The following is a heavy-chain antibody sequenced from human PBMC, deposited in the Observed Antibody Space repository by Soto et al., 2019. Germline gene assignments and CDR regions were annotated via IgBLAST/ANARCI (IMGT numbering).Heavy chain of an antibody. J-gene: IGHJ4*02. CDR1: GGTFSSYA. V-gene: IGHV1-69*01. CDR2: IIPIFGAA. D-gene: IGHD6-13*01. CDR3: ARGVVGAAADNYYFDY. Sequence: QVQLVQSGAEVKKPGSSVKVSCKASGGTFSSYAISWVRQAPGQGLEWMGGIIPIFGAANYAQKFQGRVTITADESTSTAYMELSSLRSEDTAVYYCARGVVGAAADNYYFDYWGQGTLVTVSS.